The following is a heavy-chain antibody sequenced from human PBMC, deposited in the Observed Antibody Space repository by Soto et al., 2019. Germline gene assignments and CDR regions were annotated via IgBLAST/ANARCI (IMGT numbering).Heavy chain of an antibody. Sequence: QVQLQESGPGLVKPSQTLSLTCTVSGGSISSGDYYWSWIRQPPGKGLEWIGYIYYSGGTYYNPSLKRRVTISVDTSKNQFSLKLSSVPAEDTAVYYCARGGGRPRHFDYWGQGTLVTVSS. V-gene: IGHV4-30-4*01. CDR3: ARGGGRPRHFDY. CDR1: GGSISSGDYY. D-gene: IGHD3-16*01. J-gene: IGHJ4*02. CDR2: IYYSGGT.